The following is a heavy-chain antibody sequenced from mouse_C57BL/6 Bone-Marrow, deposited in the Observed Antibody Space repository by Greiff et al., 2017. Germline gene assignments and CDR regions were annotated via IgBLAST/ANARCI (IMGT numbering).Heavy chain of an antibody. Sequence: VQLQLSGPELVKPGASVKISCKASGYTFTDYYINWVKHRPRQGLELIGWIFPGCGSTYYNEKFKGKATLTVDNSSSTAYMLLSSLTSEDAAVYCGARYYEDFDDWGQGTTLTVSS. CDR3: ARYYEDFDD. CDR2: IFPGCGST. CDR1: GYTFTDYY. V-gene: IGHV1-75*01. J-gene: IGHJ2*01. D-gene: IGHD2-4*01.